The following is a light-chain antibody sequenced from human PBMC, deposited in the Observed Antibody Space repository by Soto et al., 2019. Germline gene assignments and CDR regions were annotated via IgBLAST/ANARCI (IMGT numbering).Light chain of an antibody. CDR2: AAS. J-gene: IGKJ4*01. Sequence: DIQMTQSPSPVSASVGDRVTITCRASQDISSWFAWYQQKPGKAPKLLIYAASSLHSGVPSRFSGSASGTDFTLTINSLQPEDFATYYCQQANSFSFGGGTKVEIK. V-gene: IGKV1-12*02. CDR1: QDISSW. CDR3: QQANSFS.